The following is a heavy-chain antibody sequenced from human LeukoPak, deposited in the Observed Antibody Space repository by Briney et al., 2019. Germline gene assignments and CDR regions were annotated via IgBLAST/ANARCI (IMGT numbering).Heavy chain of an antibody. CDR3: ASTLSVGGTLDY. J-gene: IGHJ4*02. CDR2: IYSGGSI. Sequence: PGGSLRLSCAASGVILSSNYMSGVRQAPGKGVEWVSVIYSGGSICYADSVKGPFTISRDSSKNTVYLQMNRLRAEDTAVYYCASTLSVGGTLDYWGQGTLVTVS. D-gene: IGHD1-26*01. V-gene: IGHV3-53*01. CDR1: GVILSSNY.